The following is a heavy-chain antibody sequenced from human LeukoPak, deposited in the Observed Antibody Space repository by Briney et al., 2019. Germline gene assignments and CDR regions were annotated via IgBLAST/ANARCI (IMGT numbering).Heavy chain of an antibody. J-gene: IGHJ4*02. CDR2: ISGSGGST. Sequence: GGSLRLSCAASGFTFSSYAMSWVRQAPGKGLEWVSAISGSGGSTYYADSVKGRFTISRDNSKNTLYLQRNSLRAEDTAVYYCAKPQSSYTFVFDYWGQGTLVTVSS. D-gene: IGHD6-6*01. CDR3: AKPQSSYTFVFDY. CDR1: GFTFSSYA. V-gene: IGHV3-23*01.